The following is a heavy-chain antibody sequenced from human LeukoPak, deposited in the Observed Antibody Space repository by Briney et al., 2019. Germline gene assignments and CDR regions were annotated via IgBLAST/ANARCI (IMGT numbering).Heavy chain of an antibody. CDR2: INHSGST. J-gene: IGHJ4*02. V-gene: IGHV4-34*01. Sequence: SETLSLTCAVYGGSLSGYYWSWIRQPPGKGLEWIGEINHSGSTNYNPSLKSRVTLSVDTSKNQYSLKLSSVTAADTAVYYCARSSGSYGGFDYWGQGTMVTVSS. CDR1: GGSLSGYY. D-gene: IGHD1-26*01. CDR3: ARSSGSYGGFDY.